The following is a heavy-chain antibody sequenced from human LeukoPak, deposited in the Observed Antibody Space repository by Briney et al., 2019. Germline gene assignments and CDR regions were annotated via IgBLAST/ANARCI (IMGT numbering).Heavy chain of an antibody. Sequence: PGGSLRLSCAASGFTITVRHMKWVRHAPRVGLECGSVIHTAGRTYYADSVKGRFTISRDNSKNTVYLQMQSLRADDTAVYHCARGVTQTGYAPDYWGQGTLVTVSS. J-gene: IGHJ4*02. D-gene: IGHD2-2*01. CDR1: GFTITVRH. V-gene: IGHV3-53*01. CDR3: ARGVTQTGYAPDY. CDR2: IHTAGRT.